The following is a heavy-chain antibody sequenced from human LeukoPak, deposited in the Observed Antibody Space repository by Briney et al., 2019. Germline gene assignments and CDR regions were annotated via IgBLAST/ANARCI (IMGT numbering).Heavy chain of an antibody. D-gene: IGHD5-18*01. CDR1: GFTFISYW. J-gene: IGHJ4*02. Sequence: GGSLRLSCAASGFTFISYWMHWVRQVPGKGLVWVSHISTDGSRTSYADSVKGRFTISRDNAKNTLYLQMNSLRAEDTAVYYCARVRLYSYVVDYWGQGTLVTVSS. V-gene: IGHV3-74*01. CDR2: ISTDGSRT. CDR3: ARVRLYSYVVDY.